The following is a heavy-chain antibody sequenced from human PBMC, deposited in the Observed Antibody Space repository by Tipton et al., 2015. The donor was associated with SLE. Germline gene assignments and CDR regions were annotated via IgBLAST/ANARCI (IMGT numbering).Heavy chain of an antibody. J-gene: IGHJ3*02. CDR3: ARDGASYDTGAFDI. V-gene: IGHV4-4*07. CDR1: GGSISSYY. CDR2: IYTSGST. D-gene: IGHD3-22*01. Sequence: TLSLTCTVSGGSISSYYWSWIRQPAGKGLEWIGRIYTSGSTNYNPSLKSRVTISVDTSKNQFSLKLSSVTAADTAVYYCARDGASYDTGAFDIWGQGTMVTVSS.